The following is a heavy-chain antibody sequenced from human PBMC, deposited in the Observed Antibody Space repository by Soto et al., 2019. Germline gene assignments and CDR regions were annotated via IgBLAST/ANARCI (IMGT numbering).Heavy chain of an antibody. D-gene: IGHD2-2*01. CDR3: AKEGLSCSGRGCYGSGHFEQ. CDR2: ISDNGGRK. CDR1: GFTFSSQA. J-gene: IGHJ1*01. Sequence: GGSLRLSCAASGFTFSSQAMSWVRQSAGKGLEWVSAISDNGGRKYYADSVKGRFTISRDNSKNTLYVQMNSLRAEDTAVYYCAKEGLSCSGRGCYGSGHFEQWGQGTLVTVSS. V-gene: IGHV3-23*01.